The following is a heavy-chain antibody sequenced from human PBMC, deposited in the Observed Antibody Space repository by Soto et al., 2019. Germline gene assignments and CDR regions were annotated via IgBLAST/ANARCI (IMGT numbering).Heavy chain of an antibody. V-gene: IGHV3-33*01. D-gene: IGHD6-13*01. CDR3: ASEGGVGYGSSWGAF. CDR2: IWHDGIYK. CDR1: GVSFSTYG. J-gene: IGHJ4*02. Sequence: QVQLVESGGGVVQPGRSLRLSCVASGVSFSTYGMHWVRQAPGKGLEWVASIWHDGIYKFHADAVKGRFAISRDNSMNSLYRQMNSLTVEDTAMYSCASEGGVGYGSSWGAFWGQGTLVTVSS.